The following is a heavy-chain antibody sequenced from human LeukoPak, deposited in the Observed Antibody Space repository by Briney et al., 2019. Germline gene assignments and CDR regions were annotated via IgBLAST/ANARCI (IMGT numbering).Heavy chain of an antibody. CDR1: GFTFSSYE. D-gene: IGHD3-9*01. CDR3: ARGDRYFDWLLSPGSIDY. J-gene: IGHJ4*02. CDR2: ISSSGSTI. Sequence: GGSLRLSCAASGFTFSSYEMNRVRQAPGKGLEWVSYISSSGSTIYYADSVKGRFTISRDNAKNSLYLRMNSLRAEDTAVYYCARGDRYFDWLLSPGSIDYWGQGTLVTVSS. V-gene: IGHV3-48*03.